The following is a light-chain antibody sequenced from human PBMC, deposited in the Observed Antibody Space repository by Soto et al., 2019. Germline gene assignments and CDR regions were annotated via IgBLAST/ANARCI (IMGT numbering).Light chain of an antibody. CDR3: SSYTTIKTVV. J-gene: IGLJ2*01. V-gene: IGLV2-14*01. CDR2: EVI. Sequence: QSALTQPASVSGSPGQSITISCTATSSDVGDFNYISWYQQYPGKTPKLIIYEVINRPSGISDRFSGSASGNTASLTISGVQPEDEADYHCSSYTTIKTVVFGGGTKLTVL. CDR1: SSDVGDFNY.